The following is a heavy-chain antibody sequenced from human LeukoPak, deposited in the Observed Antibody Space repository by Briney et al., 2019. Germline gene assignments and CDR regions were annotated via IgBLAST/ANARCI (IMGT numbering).Heavy chain of an antibody. D-gene: IGHD1-26*01. CDR1: GFTFSTYA. V-gene: IGHV3-23*01. CDR2: ISGSGGVT. CDR3: ARWPEGATPKFHY. Sequence: GGSLRLSCAASGFTFSTYAMSWVPQAPGKGLEWVSTISGSGGVTYYPDSVRGRSTISRDNSKNTLHLQMDSLRVEDTAVYYCARWPEGATPKFHYWGQGTLVTVSS. J-gene: IGHJ4*02.